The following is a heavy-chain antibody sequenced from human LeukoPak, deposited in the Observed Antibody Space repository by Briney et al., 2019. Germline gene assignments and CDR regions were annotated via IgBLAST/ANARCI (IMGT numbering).Heavy chain of an antibody. CDR3: ARGGTTGTTSPDY. CDR1: GFTFSSYS. J-gene: IGHJ4*02. CDR2: ISSSSSYI. V-gene: IGHV3-21*01. D-gene: IGHD1-1*01. Sequence: PGGSLGLSCAASGFTFSSYSMNWVRQAPGKGLEWVSSISSSSSYIYYADSVKGRFTISRDNAKNSLYLQMNSLRAEDTAVYYCARGGTTGTTSPDYWGQGTLVTVSS.